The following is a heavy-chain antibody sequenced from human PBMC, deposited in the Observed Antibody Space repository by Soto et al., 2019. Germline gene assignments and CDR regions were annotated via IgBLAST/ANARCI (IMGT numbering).Heavy chain of an antibody. CDR1: GGSISSGGYH. Sequence: SETLSLTSTVSGGSISSGGYHWSWIRQHPGKGLEWIGYIYYSGSTYYNPSLKSRVTISVDTSKNQFSLKLSSVTAADTAVYYCARGKNWFDPWGQGTLVTVSS. CDR2: IYYSGST. CDR3: ARGKNWFDP. J-gene: IGHJ5*02. V-gene: IGHV4-31*03.